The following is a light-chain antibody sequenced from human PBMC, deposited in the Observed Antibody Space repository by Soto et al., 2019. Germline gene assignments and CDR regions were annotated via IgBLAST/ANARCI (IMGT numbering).Light chain of an antibody. J-gene: IGLJ2*01. CDR2: NNN. CDR1: TSNIGSNT. V-gene: IGLV1-44*01. CDR3: AAWDDRLDGPI. Sequence: QSVLTQPPSASGTPGQRITISCSGRTSNIGSNTVNWYQQLPGTAPKLLIYNNNQWPSGVPDRFSGSKSGTSASLAISGLQSEDEADYYCAAWDDRLDGPIFGGGTQLTVL.